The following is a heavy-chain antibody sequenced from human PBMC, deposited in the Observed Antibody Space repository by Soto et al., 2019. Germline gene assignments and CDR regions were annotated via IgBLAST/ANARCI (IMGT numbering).Heavy chain of an antibody. Sequence: EVQLVESGGGLVQPGGSLRLSCAASGFTFSSYWMSWVRQAPGKGLEWVANIKQDGSEKYYVDSVKGRLTISRDNAKNSLYLQMNSLRAEDTAVYYCARAELYGDYRASSIDYWGQGTLVTVSS. D-gene: IGHD4-17*01. CDR3: ARAELYGDYRASSIDY. CDR2: IKQDGSEK. J-gene: IGHJ4*02. V-gene: IGHV3-7*01. CDR1: GFTFSSYW.